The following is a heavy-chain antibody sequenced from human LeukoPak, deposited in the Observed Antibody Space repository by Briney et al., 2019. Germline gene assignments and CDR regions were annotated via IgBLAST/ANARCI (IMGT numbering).Heavy chain of an antibody. D-gene: IGHD3-22*01. Sequence: SETLSLTCTVSGGSISSYYWSWIRQPPGKGLEWSGHIYSSGSTTDNPSPTSRVTISVDTSKNQFSLTMSSVTAADTAVYYCARFTKYDGGGSYLDIWGQGTMVTVSS. CDR3: ARFTKYDGGGSYLDI. CDR1: GGSISSYY. CDR2: IYSSGST. V-gene: IGHV4-59*13. J-gene: IGHJ3*02.